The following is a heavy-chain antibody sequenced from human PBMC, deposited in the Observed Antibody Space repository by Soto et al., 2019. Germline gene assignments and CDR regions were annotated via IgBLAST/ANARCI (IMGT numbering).Heavy chain of an antibody. Sequence: PXGSLRTSCAASGFTFSSYGMHWVRQAPGKGLEWVAGICYDGSNKYYADSVKGRFTISRDNSKNTLYLQMNSLRAEDTAVYYCARETAQQYKWFDTWGQGTLVTVSS. J-gene: IGHJ5*02. V-gene: IGHV3-33*01. CDR2: ICYDGSNK. D-gene: IGHD5-18*01. CDR1: GFTFSSYG. CDR3: ARETAQQYKWFDT.